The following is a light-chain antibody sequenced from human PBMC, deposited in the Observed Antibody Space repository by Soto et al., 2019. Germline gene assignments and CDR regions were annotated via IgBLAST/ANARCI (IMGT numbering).Light chain of an antibody. CDR1: RSDVGGYNY. J-gene: IGLJ1*01. CDR2: DVS. V-gene: IGLV2-14*03. Sequence: QPVLTQPASVSGSPGQSITISCTGTRSDVGGYNYVSWYQQHPGKAPKLIIYDVSNRPSGVSNRFSGSKSGNTASLTISGLQADDEAEYYCSSYTSSTTLVFGTGTKLTVL. CDR3: SSYTSSTTLV.